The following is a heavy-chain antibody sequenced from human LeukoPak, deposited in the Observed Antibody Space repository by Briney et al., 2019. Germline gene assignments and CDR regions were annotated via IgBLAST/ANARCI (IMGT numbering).Heavy chain of an antibody. CDR2: ISGSGSNT. J-gene: IGHJ4*02. CDR3: AKATTGSCYSPVDY. D-gene: IGHD2-15*01. CDR1: GFTFSSYN. V-gene: IGHV3-23*01. Sequence: GGSLRLSCAASGFTFSSYNMVWVRQPPGKGLEWVSIISGSGSNTYYADSVKGRFTISRDSSKNTVYLQMSSLRAEDTAIYYCAKATTGSCYSPVDYWGPGTLVTVSS.